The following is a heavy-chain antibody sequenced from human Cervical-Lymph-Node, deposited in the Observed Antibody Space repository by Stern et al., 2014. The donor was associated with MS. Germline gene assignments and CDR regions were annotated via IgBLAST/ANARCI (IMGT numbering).Heavy chain of an antibody. D-gene: IGHD3-10*01. J-gene: IGHJ6*02. CDR3: ARDRGLTHYFYGMDV. CDR1: GFTFSDYG. V-gene: IGHV3-30*03. CDR2: ATYDGSDQ. Sequence: MQLAESGGGVVQPGKSLRLSCAASGFTFSDYGMHWVRQAPGKGLEWVALATYDGSDQYYADSVKGRFTVSRDNSKNTVLLQMNGLRPEDTAVYFCARDRGLTHYFYGMDVWGQGTTVTVSS.